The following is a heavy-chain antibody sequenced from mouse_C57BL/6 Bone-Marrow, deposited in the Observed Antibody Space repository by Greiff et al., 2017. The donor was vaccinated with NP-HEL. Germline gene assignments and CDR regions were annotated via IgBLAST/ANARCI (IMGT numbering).Heavy chain of an antibody. J-gene: IGHJ4*01. V-gene: IGHV5-17*01. CDR1: GFTFSDYG. D-gene: IGHD2-1*01. CDR2: ISSGSSTI. CDR3: AIYSMDY. Sequence: DVQLQESGGGLVKPGGSLKLSCAASGFTFSDYGMHWVRQAPEKGLEWVAYISSGSSTIYYADTVKGRFTISRDNAKNTLFLQMTSLRSEDTAMYYCAIYSMDYWGQGTSVTVSS.